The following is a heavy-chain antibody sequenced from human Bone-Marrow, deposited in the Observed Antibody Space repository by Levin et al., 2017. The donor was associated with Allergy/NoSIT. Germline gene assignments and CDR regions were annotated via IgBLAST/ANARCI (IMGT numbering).Heavy chain of an antibody. CDR3: AKSRNYYGSGWYAFDI. CDR2: ISYDGSNK. D-gene: IGHD3-10*01. Sequence: PGGSLRLSCAASGFTFSSYGMHWVRQAPGKGLEWVAVISYDGSNKYYADSVKGRFTISRDNSKNTLYLQMNSLRAEDTAVYYCAKSRNYYGSGWYAFDIWGQGTMVTVSS. CDR1: GFTFSSYG. J-gene: IGHJ3*02. V-gene: IGHV3-30*18.